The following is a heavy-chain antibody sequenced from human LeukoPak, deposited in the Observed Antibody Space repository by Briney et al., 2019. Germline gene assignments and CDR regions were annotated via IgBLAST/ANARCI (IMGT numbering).Heavy chain of an antibody. CDR3: ATYYGGNSFDY. CDR2: INHSGST. V-gene: IGHV4-34*01. D-gene: IGHD4-23*01. CDR1: GGSFSGYY. J-gene: IGHJ4*02. Sequence: KPSETLSLTCAVYGGSFSGYYWSWIRQPPGKGLEWIGEINHSGSTNYNPSLKSRVTISVDTSKNQFSLKLSSVTAADTAVYYCATYYGGNSFDYWGQGTLVTVSS.